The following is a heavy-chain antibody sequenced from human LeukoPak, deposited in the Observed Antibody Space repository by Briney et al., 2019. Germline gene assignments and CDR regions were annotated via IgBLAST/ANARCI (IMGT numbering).Heavy chain of an antibody. V-gene: IGHV4-59*01. J-gene: IGHJ6*02. CDR2: IYCSGST. CDR1: GGSISSYY. CDR3: ARARAGIAVAGTSYYYYGMDV. Sequence: PSETLSLTCTVSGGSISSYYWSWIRQPPGKGLEWIGYIYCSGSTNYNPSLKSRVTISVDTSKNQFSLKLSSVTAADTAVYYCARARAGIAVAGTSYYYYGMDVWGQGTTVTVSS. D-gene: IGHD6-19*01.